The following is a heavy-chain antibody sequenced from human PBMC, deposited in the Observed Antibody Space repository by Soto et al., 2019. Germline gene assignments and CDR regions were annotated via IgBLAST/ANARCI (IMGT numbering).Heavy chain of an antibody. CDR2: IIPIFGTA. D-gene: IGHD6-19*01. CDR3: ASRLGGAMAGGGAFDN. J-gene: IGHJ3*02. CDR1: GDTFSSYA. Sequence: QVQLVQSGAEVKKPGSSVKVSCKASGDTFSSYAISWVRQAPAQGGEWMGGIIPIFGTANYAQKFQGRGTITAGEPTSTTYMELGRLSSEAMDVYYCASRLGGAMAGGGAFDNWGQGTMVTVSS. V-gene: IGHV1-69*01.